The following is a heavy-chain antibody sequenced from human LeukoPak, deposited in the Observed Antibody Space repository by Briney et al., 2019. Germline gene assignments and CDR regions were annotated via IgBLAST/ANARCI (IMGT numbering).Heavy chain of an antibody. Sequence: GGSRTLSCVAYGSTFSSYSMSWVRQLQGKGLEWVSAISGSGGSTYYADSVKSRFTISRDNSKNTVYLQMNSLRAEDTAVYYCAKTINYDFWRQYFDYWGQGTLVTVSS. CDR1: GSTFSSYS. CDR3: AKTINYDFWRQYFDY. D-gene: IGHD3-3*01. J-gene: IGHJ4*02. CDR2: ISGSGGST. V-gene: IGHV3-23*01.